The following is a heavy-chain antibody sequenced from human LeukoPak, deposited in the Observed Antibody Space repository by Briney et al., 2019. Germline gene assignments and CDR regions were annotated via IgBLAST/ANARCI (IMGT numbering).Heavy chain of an antibody. Sequence: SVKVPCKVSGGTFSSYANSWVRQAPGQGREGMGGIIPIFGTANYAQKFQGRVTITADKSTSTAYMELSSLRSEDTAVYYCARDVDTATVYWGQGTLVTVSS. CDR1: GGTFSSYA. J-gene: IGHJ4*02. CDR2: IIPIFGTA. CDR3: ARDVDTATVY. D-gene: IGHD5-18*01. V-gene: IGHV1-69*06.